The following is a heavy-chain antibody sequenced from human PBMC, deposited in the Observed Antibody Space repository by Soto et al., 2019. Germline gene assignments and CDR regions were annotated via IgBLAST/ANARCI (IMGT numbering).Heavy chain of an antibody. CDR3: ARDRLSVGAYYYYGMDV. D-gene: IGHD5-12*01. Sequence: EVQLVESGGGLVQPGGSLRLSCAASGFTFSSYWMSWVRQAPGKGLEWVANIKQDGSEKYYVDSVKGRFTISRDNAKNSLYLQMNSLRAEDTAVYYCARDRLSVGAYYYYGMDVWGQGTTVTVSS. J-gene: IGHJ6*02. CDR2: IKQDGSEK. CDR1: GFTFSSYW. V-gene: IGHV3-7*03.